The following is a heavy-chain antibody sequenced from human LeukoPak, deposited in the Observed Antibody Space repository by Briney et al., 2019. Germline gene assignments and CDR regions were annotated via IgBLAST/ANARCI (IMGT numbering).Heavy chain of an antibody. Sequence: SGGSLRLSCAASGFTFSSFAMTWVRQAPGKGLEWVSGFDGNGPNTYYADSVKGRWTISRDNSRNTLYLEMNSLRPEDTAVYYCAKDQAARQFDYWGQGTLVTVSS. CDR3: AKDQAARQFDY. V-gene: IGHV3-23*01. J-gene: IGHJ4*02. CDR2: FDGNGPNT. D-gene: IGHD6-6*01. CDR1: GFTFSSFA.